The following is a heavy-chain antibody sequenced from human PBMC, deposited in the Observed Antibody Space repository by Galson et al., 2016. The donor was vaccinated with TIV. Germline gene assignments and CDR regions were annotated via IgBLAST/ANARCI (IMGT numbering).Heavy chain of an antibody. CDR3: ARNDFPDCGGDCDTEYFFDY. CDR2: IYPGDSET. D-gene: IGHD2-21*01. J-gene: IGHJ4*02. Sequence: QSGAEVKKPGESLKISCKGSGYSFTRYWIGWVRQMPGKGLEWMGMIYPGDSETRYSASFRGQVTISVDKSIDTAYLQCSSLRASDTALYFCARNDFPDCGGDCDTEYFFDYWGQGTLVSVSS. CDR1: GYSFTRYW. V-gene: IGHV5-51*01.